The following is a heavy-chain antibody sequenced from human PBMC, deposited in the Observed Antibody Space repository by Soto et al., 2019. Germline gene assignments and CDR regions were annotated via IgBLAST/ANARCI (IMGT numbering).Heavy chain of an antibody. CDR3: ARHALGYCSSTSCPYYYYYGMDV. Sequence: GESLKISCKGSEYSFSTYWIGWVRQMPGKGLEWMEIIYPGDSDTRYSPSFQGQVTISADKSISTAYLQWGSLKASDTAVYYCARHALGYCSSTSCPYYYYYGMDVSGQGTTVTVSS. CDR1: EYSFSTYW. V-gene: IGHV5-51*01. J-gene: IGHJ6*02. CDR2: IYPGDSDT. D-gene: IGHD2-2*01.